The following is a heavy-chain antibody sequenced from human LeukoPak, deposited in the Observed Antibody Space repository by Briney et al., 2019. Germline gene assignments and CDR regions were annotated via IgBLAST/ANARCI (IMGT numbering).Heavy chain of an antibody. D-gene: IGHD3-10*01. Sequence: GGSLRLSCAASGSTFSDYYMSWIRQAPGKGLEWVSYISSSGSTIYYADSVKGRFTISRDYSKNTLYLHMNSLRAEDTAVYYCARDQAGSGHYADYWGQGTLVTVSS. V-gene: IGHV3-11*04. J-gene: IGHJ4*02. CDR1: GSTFSDYY. CDR3: ARDQAGSGHYADY. CDR2: ISSSGSTI.